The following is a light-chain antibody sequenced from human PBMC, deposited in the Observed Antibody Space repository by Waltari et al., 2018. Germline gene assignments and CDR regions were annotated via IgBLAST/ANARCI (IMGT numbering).Light chain of an antibody. J-gene: IGKJ3*01. CDR2: GAS. CDR3: QQANSVPFT. Sequence: DILMTQSPSSVSASVGDTVTITCRASQGISSWLSWYQQKRGKAPRLLMYGASNLQSGVPSRFSSSGSGTDCTLTISSLQPEDFATYYCQQANSVPFTFGPGTKVDIK. V-gene: IGKV1D-12*01. CDR1: QGISSW.